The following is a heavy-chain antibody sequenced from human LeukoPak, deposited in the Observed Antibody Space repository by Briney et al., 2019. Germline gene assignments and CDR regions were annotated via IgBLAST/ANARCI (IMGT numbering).Heavy chain of an antibody. CDR2: IYTSGST. CDR3: AREVRDFWSTTYYYYYYMDV. CDR1: GGSISSYY. Sequence: SETLSLTCTVSGGSISSYYWSWIRQPPGKGLEWIGYIYTSGSTNYNPSLKGRVTISVDTSKNQFSLKLRSVAAADTAVYYCAREVRDFWSTTYYYYYYMDVWGKGTTVTVSS. V-gene: IGHV4-4*09. J-gene: IGHJ6*03. D-gene: IGHD3-3*01.